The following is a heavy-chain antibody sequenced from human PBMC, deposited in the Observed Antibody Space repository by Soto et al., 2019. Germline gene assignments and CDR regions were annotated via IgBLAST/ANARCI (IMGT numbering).Heavy chain of an antibody. V-gene: IGHV4-39*01. CDR3: ARLGMVNTEPDAFDI. Sequence: QLQLQESGPGLVKPSETLSLTCTVSGGSISSSSYYWGWIRQPPGKGLEWIGSIYYSGSTYYNPSLKSRVTISVDTSKTQSALKLSSVTAADTAVYYCARLGMVNTEPDAFDIWGQGTMVTVSS. D-gene: IGHD2-8*01. CDR1: GGSISSSSYY. CDR2: IYYSGST. J-gene: IGHJ3*02.